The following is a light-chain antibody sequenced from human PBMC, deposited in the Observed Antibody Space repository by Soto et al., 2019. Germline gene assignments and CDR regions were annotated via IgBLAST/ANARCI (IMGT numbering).Light chain of an antibody. V-gene: IGKV3-20*01. Sequence: EIVLTQSPGTLSLSPGERATLSCRASQSVTGSYLAWYQHKPGQAPRLLIYHASARASGIPDRFSGSGSGTDFTLTITRLEPEDFAVYYCQQYGSSRPITFGQGTRLEIK. CDR3: QQYGSSRPIT. CDR2: HAS. CDR1: QSVTGSY. J-gene: IGKJ5*01.